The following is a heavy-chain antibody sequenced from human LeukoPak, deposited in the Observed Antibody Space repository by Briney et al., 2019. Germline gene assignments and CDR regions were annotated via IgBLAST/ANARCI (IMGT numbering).Heavy chain of an antibody. CDR3: TRRHYGDYVVNN. V-gene: IGHV3-73*01. Sequence: GGSLRLSCATSGFTFNGSALHWVRQASGQGLEWVGRIRSKAHRYATAYAASVKGRFTVSRDDSKNMAYLQMNSLKTEDTAIYYCTRRHYGDYVVNNWGQGTLVTVSS. CDR1: GFTFNGSA. D-gene: IGHD4-17*01. J-gene: IGHJ4*02. CDR2: IRSKAHRYAT.